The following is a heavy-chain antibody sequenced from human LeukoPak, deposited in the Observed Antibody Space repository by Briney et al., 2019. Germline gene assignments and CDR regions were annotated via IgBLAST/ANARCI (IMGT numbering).Heavy chain of an antibody. J-gene: IGHJ6*02. V-gene: IGHV3-9*01. CDR1: GFTFDDYA. D-gene: IGHD2-15*01. Sequence: PGRSLRLSCAASGFTFDDYAMHWVRQAPGKGLEWVSGISWNSGSIGYADPVKGRFTISRDNAKNSLYLQMNSLRAEDTALYYCVKDLGSAITSALALDVWGQGTTVTVSS. CDR2: ISWNSGSI. CDR3: VKDLGSAITSALALDV.